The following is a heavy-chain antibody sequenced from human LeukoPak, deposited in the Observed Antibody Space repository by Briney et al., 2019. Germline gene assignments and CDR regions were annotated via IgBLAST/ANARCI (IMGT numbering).Heavy chain of an antibody. Sequence: SETLSLTCTVSGGSVRNYYWSWIRQPPGKGLEWIGYSYYDGTNNYNPSLKSRVSISVDASKNQLSLKLSSVTAADTAVYYCAIHHYFDSRGYYFLDYWGQGTLVTVSS. CDR3: AIHHYFDSRGYYFLDY. J-gene: IGHJ4*02. V-gene: IGHV4-59*02. D-gene: IGHD3-22*01. CDR1: GGSVRNYY. CDR2: SYYDGTN.